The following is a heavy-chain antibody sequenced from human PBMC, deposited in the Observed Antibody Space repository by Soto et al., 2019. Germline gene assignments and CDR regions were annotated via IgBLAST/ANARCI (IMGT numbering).Heavy chain of an antibody. Sequence: EVQLLESGGGLVQPGGSLRLSCAASGFTFSNFVMRWVRQTPGKGLEWVSTITATGGDTYYTESVKGRFTISRDNSKNTLYLQMSSLRAEDTALYYCTKASSDRHHMDVWGQGTTVTVSS. CDR3: TKASSDRHHMDV. CDR1: GFTFSNFV. V-gene: IGHV3-23*01. CDR2: ITATGGDT. J-gene: IGHJ6*02.